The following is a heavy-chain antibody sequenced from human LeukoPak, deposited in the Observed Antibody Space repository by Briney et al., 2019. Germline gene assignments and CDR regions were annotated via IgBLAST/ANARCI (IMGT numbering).Heavy chain of an antibody. CDR3: ARDREAVTGPFDY. CDR2: QSSDGRNT. J-gene: IGHJ4*02. CDR1: GFTFNFYG. Sequence: GGSLRLSCVASGFTFNFYGLHWVRQAPGKGLEWVAAQSSDGRNTFYADSVKGRLTISRDTSKKTLYLQMNFLRTEDTAVYFCARDREAVTGPFDYWGPGTLVTVSS. V-gene: IGHV3-30*04. D-gene: IGHD6-19*01.